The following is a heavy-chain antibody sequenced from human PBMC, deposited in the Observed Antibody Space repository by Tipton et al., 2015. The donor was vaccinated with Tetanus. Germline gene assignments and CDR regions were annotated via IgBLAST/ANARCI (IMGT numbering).Heavy chain of an antibody. V-gene: IGHV3-53*01. Sequence: GSLRLSCPASGFTFNSDWMTWVRQAPGKGLEWVSVMYSGGDTYYVDSVKGRFSISRDNAKNTLYLQMNSLRVEDTAVYYCVRDGGSSGWLAYWGQGTLVTVSS. CDR1: GFTFNSDW. D-gene: IGHD6-19*01. CDR3: VRDGGSSGWLAY. J-gene: IGHJ4*02. CDR2: MYSGGDT.